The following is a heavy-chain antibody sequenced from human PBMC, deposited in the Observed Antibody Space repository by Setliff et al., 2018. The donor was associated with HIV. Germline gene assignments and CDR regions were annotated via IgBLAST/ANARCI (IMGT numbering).Heavy chain of an antibody. CDR1: GGSFRGYY. CDR2: SNQSGSG. V-gene: IGHV4-34*01. Sequence: LSLTCVVCGGSFRGYYWSWIRQPPGKGLEWIGESNQSGSGNYNPSLKSRVTISVDTSKNEFSLNMGSVTAADTAVYYCAKGRSGYDSRLYYYHHGMDVWGQGTTVTVSS. J-gene: IGHJ6*02. D-gene: IGHD5-12*01. CDR3: AKGRSGYDSRLYYYHHGMDV.